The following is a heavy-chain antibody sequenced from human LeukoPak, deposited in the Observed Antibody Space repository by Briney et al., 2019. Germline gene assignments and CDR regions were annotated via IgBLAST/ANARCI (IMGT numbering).Heavy chain of an antibody. V-gene: IGHV3-23*01. Sequence: GGSLRLSCAASGFTFSSYAMSWVRQAPGKGLEWVSGISGSGGSTSYADSVKGRFTISRDNSKNTLYLQMNSLRAEDTAVYYCAKGGIVVPAAKASNNWFDPWGQGTLVTVSS. CDR2: ISGSGGST. CDR3: AKGGIVVPAAKASNNWFDP. CDR1: GFTFSSYA. J-gene: IGHJ5*02. D-gene: IGHD2-2*01.